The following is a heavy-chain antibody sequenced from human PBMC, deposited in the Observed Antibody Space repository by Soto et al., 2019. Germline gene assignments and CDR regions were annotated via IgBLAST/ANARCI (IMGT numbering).Heavy chain of an antibody. V-gene: IGHV1-46*01. CDR2: INPTGGST. CDR1: GYSFSSHY. J-gene: IGHJ4*02. CDR3: AGGNFRY. Sequence: QVQLVQSGAEVKKPGASVRVSCKASGYSFSSHYMHWVKQAPGQGLEWLGIINPTGGSTTYAQKFQGRVTMTRNTSNTTAYMELTSLTSDDTGVYYCAGGNFRYWGQGTLVTVSS.